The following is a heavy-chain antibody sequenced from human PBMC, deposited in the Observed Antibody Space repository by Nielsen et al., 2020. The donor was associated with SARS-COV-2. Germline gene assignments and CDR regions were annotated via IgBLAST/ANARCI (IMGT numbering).Heavy chain of an antibody. V-gene: IGHV5-51*01. Sequence: GESLKISCKGSGYTFTKYWIGWVRQMPGRGLEWVGIIYPGDSETRYSPSFQDQVTMSVDKSINTAYLLWSSLKASDTAIYYCARQGLRSPETDYWGQGTLVTVSS. D-gene: IGHD3/OR15-3a*01. J-gene: IGHJ4*02. CDR3: ARQGLRSPETDY. CDR1: GYTFTKYW. CDR2: IYPGDSET.